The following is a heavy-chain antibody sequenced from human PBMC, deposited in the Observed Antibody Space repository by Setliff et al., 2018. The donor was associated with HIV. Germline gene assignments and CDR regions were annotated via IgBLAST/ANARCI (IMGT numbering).Heavy chain of an antibody. D-gene: IGHD6-19*01. CDR1: GYAISSGYY. V-gene: IGHV3-11*04. CDR3: AKDAGNGAVAGTSLDY. Sequence: PSETLSLTCAVSGYAISSGYYWGWIRRPPGKGLEWVSYISSSSSTIYYADSVKGRFTISRDNAKNSLFLQMNSLRAEDTAVYYCAKDAGNGAVAGTSLDYWGQGTLVTVSS. CDR2: ISSSSSTI. J-gene: IGHJ4*02.